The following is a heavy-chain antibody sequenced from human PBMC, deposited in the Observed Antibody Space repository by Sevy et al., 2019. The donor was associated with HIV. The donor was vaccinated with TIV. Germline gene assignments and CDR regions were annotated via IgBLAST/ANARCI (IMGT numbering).Heavy chain of an antibody. CDR2: IIPIFGTA. V-gene: IGHV1-69*13. CDR3: ARDHFRSSTSCLLCYYGMDV. J-gene: IGHJ6*02. Sequence: ASVKVSCKASGGTFSSYAISWVRQAPGQGLEWMGGIIPIFGTANYAQKFQGRVTITADESTSTAYMELSSLRSEDTAGYYCARDHFRSSTSCLLCYYGMDVWGQGTTVTVSS. CDR1: GGTFSSYA. D-gene: IGHD2-2*01.